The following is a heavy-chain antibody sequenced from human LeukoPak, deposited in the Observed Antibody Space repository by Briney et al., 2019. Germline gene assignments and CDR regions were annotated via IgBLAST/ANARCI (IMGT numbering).Heavy chain of an antibody. V-gene: IGHV1-18*01. CDR3: ARDQSCSGGICYHPFDY. CDR2: ISAYNGNT. J-gene: IGHJ4*02. CDR1: GYTFTGYG. D-gene: IGHD2-15*01. Sequence: ASVKVSCKASGYTFTGYGISWVLQAPGQGLEWMGWISAYNGNTNYAQKLQGRVTMTTDTSTSTAYMELRSLRSDDTAVYYCARDQSCSGGICYHPFDYWGQGTLVTVSS.